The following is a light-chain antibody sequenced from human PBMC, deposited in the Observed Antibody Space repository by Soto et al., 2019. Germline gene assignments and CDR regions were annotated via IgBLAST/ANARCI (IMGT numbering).Light chain of an antibody. V-gene: IGLV2-23*02. CDR3: CSYAGSSTFVV. J-gene: IGLJ2*01. CDR2: EVS. CDR1: SSDVGSYNL. Sequence: QSALTQPASVSGSPGQSITISCTGTSSDVGSYNLVSWYQQHPGKAPKLMIYEVSKRPSGVSNRFSGSKSGNTASLTISGLQAEAEADYYCCSYAGSSTFVVFGGGTKVTVL.